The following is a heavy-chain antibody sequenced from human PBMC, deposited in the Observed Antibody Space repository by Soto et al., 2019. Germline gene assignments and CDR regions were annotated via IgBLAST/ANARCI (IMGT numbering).Heavy chain of an antibody. CDR3: TQQPPPMTTATFYFDY. CDR2: IKSKTDGGTT. D-gene: IGHD4-17*01. Sequence: PGGSLRFSCAASGFTFSNAWMSWVRQAPGKGLEWVGRIKSKTDGGTTDYAAPVKGRFTISRDDSKNTLYLQMNSLKTEDTAVYYCTQQPPPMTTATFYFDYWGQGTLVTVSS. V-gene: IGHV3-15*01. CDR1: GFTFSNAW. J-gene: IGHJ4*02.